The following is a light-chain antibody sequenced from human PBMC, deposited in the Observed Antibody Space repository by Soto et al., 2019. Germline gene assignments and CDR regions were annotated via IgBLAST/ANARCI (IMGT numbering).Light chain of an antibody. CDR3: QKCKIAPFT. CDR2: SAS. J-gene: IGKJ4*01. Sequence: DIQLTQSPSVLSASVGDTVTITCRASQALSNYLAWYQQKPGKAPDLLIYSASTLQSGVPSRFSGSGSGTDFTLTISSLQPEDVATYYCQKCKIAPFTFGGGTKVDIK. V-gene: IGKV1-9*01. CDR1: QALSNY.